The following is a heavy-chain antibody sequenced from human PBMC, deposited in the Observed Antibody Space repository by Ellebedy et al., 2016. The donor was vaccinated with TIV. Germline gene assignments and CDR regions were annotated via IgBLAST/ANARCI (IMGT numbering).Heavy chain of an antibody. CDR3: ARGQDVVVPAATNYFDY. D-gene: IGHD2-2*01. Sequence: SETLSLTCAVYGGSFSGYYWSWIRQPPGKGLEWIGEINHSGSTNYNPSLKSRVTISVDTSKNQFSLKLSSVTAADTAVYYCARGQDVVVPAATNYFDYWGQGTLVTVSS. J-gene: IGHJ4*02. CDR1: GGSFSGYY. CDR2: INHSGST. V-gene: IGHV4-34*01.